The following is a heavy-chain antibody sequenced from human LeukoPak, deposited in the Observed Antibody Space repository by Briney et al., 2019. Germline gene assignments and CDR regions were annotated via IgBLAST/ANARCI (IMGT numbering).Heavy chain of an antibody. D-gene: IGHD5-12*01. J-gene: IGHJ6*02. Sequence: SETLSLTCTVSGGSISSYYWSWIRQPPGKGLEGIGYIYYSGSTNYNPSLKSRATISVDTSKNQFSLKLSSVTAADTAVYYCARGVATIMDYYYGMDVWGQGTTVTVSS. CDR2: IYYSGST. V-gene: IGHV4-59*01. CDR1: GGSISSYY. CDR3: ARGVATIMDYYYGMDV.